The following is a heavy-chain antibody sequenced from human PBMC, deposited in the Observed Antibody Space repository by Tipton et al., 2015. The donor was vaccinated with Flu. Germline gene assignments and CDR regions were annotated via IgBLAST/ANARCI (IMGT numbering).Heavy chain of an antibody. D-gene: IGHD3-10*01. Sequence: LRLSCVVSGYSISNGYYWGWIRQPPGKGLEWIGNIYHSGSPYYNPSLKSRATISVDTSKNQFSLKLSSVTAADTAVYYCARHVREYFYGSGTDYWGQGTLVTVSS. CDR1: GYSISNGYY. V-gene: IGHV4-38-2*01. CDR3: ARHVREYFYGSGTDY. CDR2: IYHSGSP. J-gene: IGHJ4*02.